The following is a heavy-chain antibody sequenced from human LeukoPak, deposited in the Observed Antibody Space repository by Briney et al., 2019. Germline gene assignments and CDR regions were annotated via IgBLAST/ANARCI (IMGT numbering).Heavy chain of an antibody. CDR3: ARGLRYSRSCYGAFDI. J-gene: IGHJ3*02. D-gene: IGHD1-26*01. V-gene: IGHV4-34*01. CDR1: VGSFSGYY. Sequence: MPSETLSLTCAVYVGSFSGYYWSWIRQPPGKGLEWIGEINHSGSTNYNPSLKSRITISVDTSKNQFSLKLSSVTAADTAVYYCARGLRYSRSCYGAFDIWEKGKMVTVSS. CDR2: INHSGST.